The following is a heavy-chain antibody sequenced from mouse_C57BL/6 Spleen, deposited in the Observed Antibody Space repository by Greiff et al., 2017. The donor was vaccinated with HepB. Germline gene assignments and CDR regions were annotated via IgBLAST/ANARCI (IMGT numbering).Heavy chain of an antibody. Sequence: EVKLMESGGGLVKPGGSLKLSCAASGFTFSSYAMSWVRQTPEKRLEWVATISDGGSYTYYPDNVKGRFTISRDNAKNNLYLQMSHLKSEDTAMYYCARRDGYSWFAYWGQGTLVTVSA. CDR2: ISDGGSYT. CDR1: GFTFSSYA. V-gene: IGHV5-4*03. CDR3: ARRDGYSWFAY. D-gene: IGHD2-3*01. J-gene: IGHJ3*01.